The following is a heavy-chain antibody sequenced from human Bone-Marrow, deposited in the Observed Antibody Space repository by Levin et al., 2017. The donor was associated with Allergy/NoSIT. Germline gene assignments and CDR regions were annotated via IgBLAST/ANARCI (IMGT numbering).Heavy chain of an antibody. Sequence: GESLKISCAASGFTFSNAWMSWVRQAPGKGLEWVGRIKSKTDGGTTDYAAPVKGRFTISRDDSKNTLYLQMNSLKTEDTAVYYCTTPAPVTTLLDYYYGMDVWGQGTTVTVSS. CDR1: GFTFSNAW. V-gene: IGHV3-15*01. CDR3: TTPAPVTTLLDYYYGMDV. J-gene: IGHJ6*02. CDR2: IKSKTDGGTT. D-gene: IGHD4-17*01.